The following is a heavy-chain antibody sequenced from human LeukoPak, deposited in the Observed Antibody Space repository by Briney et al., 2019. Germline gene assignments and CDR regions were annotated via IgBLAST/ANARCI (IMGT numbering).Heavy chain of an antibody. Sequence: SQTLSLTCAISGDSVSSNSAAWNWIRQSPSRGLEWLGRTYYRSKWYNDYAVSVKSRITINPNTSKNQFSLRLNSVTPEDTAVYYCARDFYPATVTTYYGMDVWGQGTTVTVSS. CDR2: TYYRSKWYN. CDR3: ARDFYPATVTTYYGMDV. D-gene: IGHD4-17*01. V-gene: IGHV6-1*01. J-gene: IGHJ6*02. CDR1: GDSVSSNSAA.